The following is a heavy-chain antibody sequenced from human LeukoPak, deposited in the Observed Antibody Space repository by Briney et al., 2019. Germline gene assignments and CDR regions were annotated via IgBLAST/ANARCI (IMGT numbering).Heavy chain of an antibody. CDR2: INPSGGST. J-gene: IGHJ4*02. CDR1: GYPFTSYY. V-gene: IGHV1-46*01. D-gene: IGHD6-19*01. Sequence: GASVKVSCKASGYPFTSYYMHWVRQAPGQGLEWVGIINPSGGSTSYAQKFQGRVTMTRDTSISTAYMELSRLRSDDTAVYYCARSYSSGWYGNFDYWGQGTLVTVSS. CDR3: ARSYSSGWYGNFDY.